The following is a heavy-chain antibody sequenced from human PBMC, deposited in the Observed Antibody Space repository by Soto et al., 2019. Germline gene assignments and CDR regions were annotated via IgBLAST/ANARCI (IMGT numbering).Heavy chain of an antibody. CDR2: ISSSGSFI. D-gene: IGHD6-13*01. CDR3: AREPEGIAAPLDY. V-gene: IGHV3-21*01. J-gene: IGHJ4*02. CDR1: GFTFRTYG. Sequence: GGSLRLSCTASGFTFRTYGMNWVRRAPGGGLEWVASISSSGSFIYYADSVKGRFTISRDDAEKSLYLQMDSLRAEDTALYYCAREPEGIAAPLDYWGQGTLATVSS.